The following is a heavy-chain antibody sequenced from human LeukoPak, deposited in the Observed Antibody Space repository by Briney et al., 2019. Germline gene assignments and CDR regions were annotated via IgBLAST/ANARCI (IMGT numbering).Heavy chain of an antibody. CDR3: ARDAEDSYLAY. D-gene: IGHD5-18*01. V-gene: IGHV3-30*03. CDR2: ISYDGSNK. Sequence: GGSLRLSCAASGFTFSTYGMHWVRQAPGKGLEWVAVISYDGSNKYYADSVKGRFTISRDNSKNTLYLQMNSLRAEDTAVYYCARDAEDSYLAYWGQGTLVTVSS. CDR1: GFTFSTYG. J-gene: IGHJ4*02.